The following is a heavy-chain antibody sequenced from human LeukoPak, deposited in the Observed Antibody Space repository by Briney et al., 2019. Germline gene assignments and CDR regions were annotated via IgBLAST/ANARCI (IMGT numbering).Heavy chain of an antibody. V-gene: IGHV1-69*13. CDR2: IIPIFGTA. J-gene: IGHJ4*02. CDR1: GYTFTSYG. CDR3: ARQRRLGYCSSTSCYGSFDY. Sequence: SVKVSCKASGYTFTSYGISWVRQAPGQGLEWMGGIIPIFGTANYAQKFQGRVTITADESTSTAYMELSSLRSEDTAVYYCARQRRLGYCSSTSCYGSFDYWGQGTLVTVSS. D-gene: IGHD2-2*01.